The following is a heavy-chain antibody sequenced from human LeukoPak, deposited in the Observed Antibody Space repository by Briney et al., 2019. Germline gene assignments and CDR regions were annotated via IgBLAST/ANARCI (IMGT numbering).Heavy chain of an antibody. CDR3: TALRHWGLLFLEDY. V-gene: IGHV1-58*02. J-gene: IGHJ4*02. D-gene: IGHD3-3*01. Sequence: TSVKVSCKASGYTFTSSAMQWVRQARGQRLEWIGWIVVGSGNTNYAQKFQERVTITRDMSTSTAYMELSSLRSEDTAVYYCTALRHWGLLFLEDYWGQGTLVTVSS. CDR1: GYTFTSSA. CDR2: IVVGSGNT.